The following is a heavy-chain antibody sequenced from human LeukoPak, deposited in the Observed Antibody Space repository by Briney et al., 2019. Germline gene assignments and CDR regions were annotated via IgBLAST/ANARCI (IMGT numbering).Heavy chain of an antibody. CDR2: SSSRSNYI. CDR1: GCTFSNYS. D-gene: IGHD3-22*01. Sequence: PGGSLRLSCAASGCTFSNYSMNWVRQAPGKGLEWVWSSSSRSNYIYYTDSVKGRFTISRDNAKNSLYLQMNGLSAEDTAVYYCARDVAYYYESSGYYSLGFDIWGQGTMVTVSS. J-gene: IGHJ3*02. V-gene: IGHV3-21*01. CDR3: ARDVAYYYESSGYYSLGFDI.